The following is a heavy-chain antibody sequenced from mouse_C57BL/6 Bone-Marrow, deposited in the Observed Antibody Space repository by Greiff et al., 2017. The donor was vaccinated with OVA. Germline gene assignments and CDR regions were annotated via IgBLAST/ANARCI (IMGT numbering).Heavy chain of an antibody. CDR3: ARYGLLDYFDY. CDR2: INPYNGGT. Sequence: EVQLVESGPVLVKPGASVKMSCKASGYTFTDYYMNWVKQSHGKSLEWIGVINPYNGGTSYNQKFKGKATLTVDKSSSTAYMELNSLTSEDSAVYYCARYGLLDYFDYWGQGTTLTVSS. V-gene: IGHV1-19*01. J-gene: IGHJ2*01. CDR1: GYTFTDYY. D-gene: IGHD3-1*01.